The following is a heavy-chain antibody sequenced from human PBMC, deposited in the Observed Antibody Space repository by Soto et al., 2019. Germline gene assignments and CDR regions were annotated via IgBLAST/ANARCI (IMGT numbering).Heavy chain of an antibody. J-gene: IGHJ4*02. V-gene: IGHV1-18*01. Sequence: QVNLVQSGAEVKKPGASVKVSCKASGYTFTSYGITWVRQDPGQGLEWMGWISAHNGNTDYAQKLQGRVIVTRDTSTSTAYMELRSLRSDDTAVYYCARGRYGDYWGQGALVTVSS. CDR3: ARGRYGDY. CDR1: GYTFTSYG. D-gene: IGHD1-1*01. CDR2: ISAHNGNT.